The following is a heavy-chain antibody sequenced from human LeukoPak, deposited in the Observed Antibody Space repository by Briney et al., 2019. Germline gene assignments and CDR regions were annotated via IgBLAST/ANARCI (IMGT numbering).Heavy chain of an antibody. V-gene: IGHV4-4*02. J-gene: IGHJ4*02. CDR1: GCSISSSNW. CDR3: ASARYDILTGYSPSYYFDY. D-gene: IGHD3-9*01. Sequence: ASGTLSLTCAVSGCSISSSNWWSWVRQPPGKGLEWIGEIYHSGSTNYNPSLKRRVTISVDKSKNQFSLQLSYVPAADPAVYYCASARYDILTGYSPSYYFDYWGQGTLVTVSS. CDR2: IYHSGST.